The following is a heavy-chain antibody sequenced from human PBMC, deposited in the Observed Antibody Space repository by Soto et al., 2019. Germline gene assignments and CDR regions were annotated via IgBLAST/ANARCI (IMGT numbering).Heavy chain of an antibody. CDR3: ARGGFRGAVNMNKYFDY. D-gene: IGHD4-17*01. J-gene: IGHJ4*02. CDR1: GYTFTSYG. V-gene: IGHV1-18*01. CDR2: TSGYIGNT. Sequence: ASVKVSCKASGYTFTSYGISWVRQAPGQGLEWMGWTSGYIGNTNYGQKFQGRVTLTTDTSTSTAYMELTRLRSDDTAVYYCARGGFRGAVNMNKYFDYWGQGTQVTVSS.